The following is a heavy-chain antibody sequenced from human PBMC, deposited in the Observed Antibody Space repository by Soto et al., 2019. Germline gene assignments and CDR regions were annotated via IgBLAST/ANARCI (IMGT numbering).Heavy chain of an antibody. CDR1: GFTFSSYG. V-gene: IGHV3-30*18. J-gene: IGHJ4*02. D-gene: IGHD3-16*01. Sequence: GGSLRLSCAASGFTFSSYGMHWVRQAPGKGLEWVAVISYDGSNKYYADSVKGRFTISRDNSKNTLYLQMNSLRAEDTAVYYCAKEGDDETPLDYWGQGTLVTVSS. CDR3: AKEGDDETPLDY. CDR2: ISYDGSNK.